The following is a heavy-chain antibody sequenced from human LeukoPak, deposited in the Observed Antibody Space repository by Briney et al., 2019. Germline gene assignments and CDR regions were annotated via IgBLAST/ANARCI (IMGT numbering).Heavy chain of an antibody. CDR2: INWNGGST. Sequence: GGSLRLSCAASGFTFDDYGMSWVRQAPGKGLEWVSGINWNGGSTGYADSVKGRFTISRDNAKNSLFLQMNSLRTEDTAMYYCVKDRGGYVKYKTFDYWGQGTLVTVSS. J-gene: IGHJ4*02. D-gene: IGHD5-12*01. CDR3: VKDRGGYVKYKTFDY. CDR1: GFTFDDYG. V-gene: IGHV3-20*04.